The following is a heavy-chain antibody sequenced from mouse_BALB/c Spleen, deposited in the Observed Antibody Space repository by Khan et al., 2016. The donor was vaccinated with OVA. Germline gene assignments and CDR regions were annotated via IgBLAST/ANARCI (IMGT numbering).Heavy chain of an antibody. V-gene: IGHV9-1*02. Sequence: QIQLVQSGPELKKPGETVKISCKASGYTFTNYGMNWVKQAPGKGLKWMGWINTYTGEPTYADDFKGRFAFSLETSASTAYLPISNLKDEDMDTCSSSRTDDNYGWYFYVWGAGATATVSA. CDR1: GYTFTNYG. CDR3: SRTDDNYGWYFYV. D-gene: IGHD1-1*01. J-gene: IGHJ1*01. CDR2: INTYTGEP.